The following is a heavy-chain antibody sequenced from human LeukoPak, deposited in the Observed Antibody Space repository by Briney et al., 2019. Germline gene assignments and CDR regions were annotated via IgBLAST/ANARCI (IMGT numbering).Heavy chain of an antibody. CDR1: GFTFSSYA. V-gene: IGHV3-64*01. CDR3: ARSRDGYNFFRGFDY. Sequence: GGSLRLSCAASGFTFSSYAMHWVRQAPGKGLEYVSAISSNGGSTYYANSVKGRFTISRDNSKNTLYLQMGSLRAEDMAVYYCARSRDGYNFFRGFDYWGQGTLVTVSS. D-gene: IGHD5-24*01. J-gene: IGHJ4*02. CDR2: ISSNGGST.